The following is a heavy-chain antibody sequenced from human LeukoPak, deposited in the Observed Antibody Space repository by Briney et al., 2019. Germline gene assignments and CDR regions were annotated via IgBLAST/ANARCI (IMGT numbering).Heavy chain of an antibody. CDR3: AGHGESESYLNWFDP. V-gene: IGHV4-39*01. CDR1: GGSISSSGYY. J-gene: IGHJ5*02. CDR2: IYYSGST. D-gene: IGHD3-10*01. Sequence: KPSETLSLTCTVSGGSISSSGYYWGWIRQSPGEGLEWIGTIYYSGSTDYNPSLKSRVTMSVDTSKNQFSLKLSSVTAADTAVYYCAGHGESESYLNWFDPWGQGTLVTVSS.